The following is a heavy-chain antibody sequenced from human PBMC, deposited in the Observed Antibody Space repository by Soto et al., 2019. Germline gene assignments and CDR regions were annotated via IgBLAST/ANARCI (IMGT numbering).Heavy chain of an antibody. D-gene: IGHD1-26*01. CDR1: GFTFSSYG. J-gene: IGHJ4*02. CDR2: IWYDGSNK. Sequence: VQLVESGGGVVQPGRSLRLSCAASGFTFSSYGMHWVRQAPGKGLEWVAVIWYDGSNKYYADSVKGRFTISRDNSKNTLYLQMNSLRAEDTAVYYWARDWRWELSYFDYWGQGTLVTVSS. CDR3: ARDWRWELSYFDY. V-gene: IGHV3-33*01.